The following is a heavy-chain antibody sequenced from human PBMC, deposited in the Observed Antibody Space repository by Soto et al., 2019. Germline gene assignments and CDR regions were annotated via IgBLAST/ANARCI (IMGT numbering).Heavy chain of an antibody. CDR2: IYHNGIT. V-gene: IGHV4-30-4*01. J-gene: IGHJ4*02. CDR3: ATLPADDLIREGGNFDY. CDR1: GGSISSGDYY. D-gene: IGHD3-16*01. Sequence: QVQLQESGPGLVKPSQTLSLTCTVSGGSISSGDYYWSWMRQTPGKGLEWIGYIYHNGITDYNPSLKSRVTISQDTSKNQFSLRVTSVSASDTAVYYCATLPADDLIREGGNFDYWGQGTLVTVSS.